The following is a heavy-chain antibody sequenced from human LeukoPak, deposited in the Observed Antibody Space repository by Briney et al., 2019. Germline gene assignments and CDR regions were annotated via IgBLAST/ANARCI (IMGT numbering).Heavy chain of an antibody. Sequence: SSETLSLTCTVSGGSIRSYYWSWIRQPPGKGLEWIGYIYYSGSTNYNPSLKSRVTISVDTSKNQFSLKLSSVTAADTAVYYCARGAGYSSGSNDWGQGTLVTVSS. CDR1: GGSIRSYY. D-gene: IGHD6-19*01. CDR3: ARGAGYSSGSND. J-gene: IGHJ4*02. V-gene: IGHV4-59*01. CDR2: IYYSGST.